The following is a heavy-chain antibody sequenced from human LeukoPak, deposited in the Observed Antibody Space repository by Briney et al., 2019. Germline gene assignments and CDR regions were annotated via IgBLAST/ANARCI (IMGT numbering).Heavy chain of an antibody. CDR1: GFIFSNYA. V-gene: IGHV3-30*04. Sequence: PGGSLRLSCAASGFIFSNYAIHWVRQAPGKGLEWVAVISYDGSNKYYVDSVKGRFTISRDNSKNTLYLRMNSLRAEDTALYYCARDRNFGDYAGDFDYWGQGTLVTVSS. D-gene: IGHD4-17*01. CDR2: ISYDGSNK. CDR3: ARDRNFGDYAGDFDY. J-gene: IGHJ4*02.